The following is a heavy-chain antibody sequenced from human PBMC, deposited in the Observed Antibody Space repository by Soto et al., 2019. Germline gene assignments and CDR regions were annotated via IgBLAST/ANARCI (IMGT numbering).Heavy chain of an antibody. D-gene: IGHD1-26*01. V-gene: IGHV1-8*01. CDR3: AGEKVGTTGIDF. CDR2: MNPNSGNT. J-gene: IGHJ4*02. CDR1: GYTFTGYD. Sequence: QAQLVQSGAEVKKPGASVKVSCKASGYTFTGYDINWVRQATGQGLEWLGWMNPNSGNTGYAQNFQGRVTMTRDTSITTAYMELYSLREDASAVYYCAGEKVGTTGIDFWGQGTLVTGSS.